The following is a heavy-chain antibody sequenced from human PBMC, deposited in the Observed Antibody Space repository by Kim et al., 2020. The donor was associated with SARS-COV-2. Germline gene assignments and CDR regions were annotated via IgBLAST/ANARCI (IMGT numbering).Heavy chain of an antibody. CDR1: GFTFSSYA. CDR2: ISGSGGST. CDR3: AKDQEYSSSWYDWFDP. D-gene: IGHD6-13*01. Sequence: GGSLRLSCAASGFTFSSYAMSWVRQAPGKGLEWVSAISGSGGSTYYADSVKGRFTISRDNSKNTLYLQMNSLRAEDTAVYYCAKDQEYSSSWYDWFDPWGQGTLVTVSS. V-gene: IGHV3-23*01. J-gene: IGHJ5*02.